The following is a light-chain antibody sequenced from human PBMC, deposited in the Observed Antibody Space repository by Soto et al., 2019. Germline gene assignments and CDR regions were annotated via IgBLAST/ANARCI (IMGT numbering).Light chain of an antibody. CDR3: QQTTTFPLT. V-gene: IGKV1D-12*01. CDR2: TAS. CDR1: QGVSTW. J-gene: IGKJ4*01. Sequence: DIQMTQSPSSVSASVGDRVTITCRASQGVSTWLAWYQQKPGKAPNLLIYTASSLQSGVPSRFSGSGSGTDFTLTISRQQPEDVATYYCQQTTTFPLTFGGGTKVEI.